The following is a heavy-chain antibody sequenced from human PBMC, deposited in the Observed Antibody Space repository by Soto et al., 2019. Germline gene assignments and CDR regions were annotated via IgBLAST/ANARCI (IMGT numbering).Heavy chain of an antibody. CDR1: GFTFSDHY. Sequence: EVQLVESGGGLVQPGGSLRLSCAASGFTFSDHYMDWVRQAPGKGLEWVGRTRDKAHSYTTEYAASVKGRFTISRDDSKNSLYQQMNSLKTEDTAVYYCARIYSSTWYGSFFDYCGQGTLVTVSS. V-gene: IGHV3-72*01. CDR2: TRDKAHSYTT. CDR3: ARIYSSTWYGSFFDY. J-gene: IGHJ4*02. D-gene: IGHD6-13*01.